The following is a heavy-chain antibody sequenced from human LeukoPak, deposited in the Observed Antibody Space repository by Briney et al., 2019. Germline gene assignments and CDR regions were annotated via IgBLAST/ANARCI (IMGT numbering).Heavy chain of an antibody. V-gene: IGHV3-30*04. J-gene: IGHJ4*02. CDR3: ARVATMVRGAIIGSFDY. Sequence: PGGSLRLSCAASGFTFSSYAMHWVRQAPDKGREWVAIISYDGSYKSNAESVKGRFTIARDNSKNTLYLQMNSLRAEDTAVYYCARVATMVRGAIIGSFDYWGQGTLVTVSS. D-gene: IGHD3-10*01. CDR2: ISYDGSYK. CDR1: GFTFSSYA.